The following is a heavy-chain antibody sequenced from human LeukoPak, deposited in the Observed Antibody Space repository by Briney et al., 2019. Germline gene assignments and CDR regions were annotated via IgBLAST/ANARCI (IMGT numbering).Heavy chain of an antibody. J-gene: IGHJ4*02. CDR2: IKRKTDGETT. D-gene: IGHD3-16*01. CDR3: ATASSGLFY. Sequence: GESLRLSCAASGHTFSNAWTSRVRQAPGEGLEWVGRIKRKTDGETTEYVAPVKGRFTISRDDSKNTLYLQMNSLKTEDTGVYYCATASSGLFYWGQGTLVTVSS. CDR1: GHTFSNAW. V-gene: IGHV3-15*01.